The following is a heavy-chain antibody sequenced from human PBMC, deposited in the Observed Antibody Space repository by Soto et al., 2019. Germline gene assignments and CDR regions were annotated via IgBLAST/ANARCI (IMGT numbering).Heavy chain of an antibody. Sequence: DVRLAESGGGLVQPGGSLRLSCTTSGFSFASFAMTWVRQAPGKWLEWVATIRGSDGKTYYADSVKGRFSISRDTSRNTLYLQMNRLRADDTAIYYCAKWSYLDYWGQGTRVTVSS. V-gene: IGHV3-23*04. J-gene: IGHJ4*02. CDR3: AKWSYLDY. CDR2: IRGSDGKT. CDR1: GFSFASFA. D-gene: IGHD3-3*01.